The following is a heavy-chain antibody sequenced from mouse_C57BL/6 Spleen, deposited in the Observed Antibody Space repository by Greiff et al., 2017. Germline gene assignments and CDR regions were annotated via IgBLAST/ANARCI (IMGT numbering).Heavy chain of an antibody. J-gene: IGHJ2*01. CDR3: ARSNYSVDY. V-gene: IGHV1-50*01. CDR2: IDPSDSST. Sequence: QVQLQQPGAELVKPGASVKLSCKASGYTFTSYWMQWVKQRPGQGLEWIGEIDPSDSSTNYNQKFKGKATLTVDTSSSTAYMQLSSLTSEDSAVYYCARSNYSVDYWGQGTTLTVSS. D-gene: IGHD2-12*01. CDR1: GYTFTSYW.